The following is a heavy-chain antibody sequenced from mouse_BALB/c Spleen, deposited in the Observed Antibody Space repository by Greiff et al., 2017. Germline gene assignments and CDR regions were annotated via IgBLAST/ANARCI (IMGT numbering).Heavy chain of an antibody. CDR2: INPSTGYT. V-gene: IGHV1-7*01. CDR3: ARSAWFAY. J-gene: IGHJ3*01. Sequence: QVQLKQSGAELAKPGASVKMSCKASGYTFTSYWMHWVKQRPGQGLEWIGYINPSTGYTEYNQKFKDKATLTADKSSSTAYMQLSSLTSEDSAVYCCARSAWFAYWGQGTLVTVSA. CDR1: GYTFTSYW.